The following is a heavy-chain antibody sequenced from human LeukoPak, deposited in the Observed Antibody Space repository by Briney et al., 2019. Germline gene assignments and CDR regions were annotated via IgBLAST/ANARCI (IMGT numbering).Heavy chain of an antibody. D-gene: IGHD4-17*01. CDR1: GLTLTSFW. CDR2: IKQDGSEK. V-gene: IGHV3-7*01. J-gene: IGHJ4*02. CDR3: ARPIGVTNGYDY. Sequence: GGSPSLSCAPSGLTLTSFWMSGVPGAPGRGREWVANIKQDGSEKYYVDSVKGRFTLSRDHAKNSVYLKTNSLRAEDTAVYYCARPIGVTNGYDYWGQGTLVTVSS.